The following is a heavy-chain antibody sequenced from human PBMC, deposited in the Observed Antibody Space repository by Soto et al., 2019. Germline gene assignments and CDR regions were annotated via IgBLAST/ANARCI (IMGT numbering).Heavy chain of an antibody. V-gene: IGHV4-31*03. CDR1: GGSISSGGYY. D-gene: IGHD2-21*02. Sequence: SETLSLTCTVSGGSISSGGYYWSWIRQHPGKGLEWIGYIYYSGSTYYNPSLKSRVTISVDTSKNQFSLKLSSVTAADTAVYYCAGVRRLAYCGGDCYSDLDYWGQGTRVTVSS. J-gene: IGHJ4*02. CDR3: AGVRRLAYCGGDCYSDLDY. CDR2: IYYSGST.